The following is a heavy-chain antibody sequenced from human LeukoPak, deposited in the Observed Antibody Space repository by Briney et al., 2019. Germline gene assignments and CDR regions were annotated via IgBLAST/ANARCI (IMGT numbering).Heavy chain of an antibody. CDR3: TRAYYYYMDV. Sequence: PGGSLRLSCAASGFTFSGSAMHWVSQASGKGLEWVGRIRSKANSYATAYAASVKGRFTISREDSKNTAYLQMNSLKTEDTAVYYCTRAYYYYMDVWGKGTTVTVSS. J-gene: IGHJ6*03. V-gene: IGHV3-73*01. CDR1: GFTFSGSA. CDR2: IRSKANSYAT.